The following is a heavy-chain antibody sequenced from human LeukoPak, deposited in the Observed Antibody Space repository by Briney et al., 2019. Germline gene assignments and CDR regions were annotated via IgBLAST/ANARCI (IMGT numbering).Heavy chain of an antibody. D-gene: IGHD6-13*01. J-gene: IGHJ4*02. CDR3: ARGIADPYSFDS. CDR1: GGSINFYY. CDR2: IYSTGST. Sequence: SETLSLTCTVSGGSINFYYWSWIRQPAGKGLEWIGRIYSTGSTNYSPPLKSRVTMSVDKSKNQFSRNLSSVTAADTAVYYCARGIADPYSFDSWGQGTLVTVSS. V-gene: IGHV4-4*07.